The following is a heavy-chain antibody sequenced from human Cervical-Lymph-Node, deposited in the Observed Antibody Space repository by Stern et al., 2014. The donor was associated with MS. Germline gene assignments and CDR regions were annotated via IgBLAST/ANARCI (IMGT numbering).Heavy chain of an antibody. CDR2: FSASGIP. Sequence: VQLQESGPGLVQPSQTLSLTCTVSGGSISSGSYFWNWIRQPAGKGLEWIGRFSASGIPNYTPPLKSRVPISLDTSRNQFSLKLTSVTAADTAVYYCQRDWEDTVDVWGQGTTVTVSS. J-gene: IGHJ6*02. CDR3: QRDWEDTVDV. V-gene: IGHV4-61*02. CDR1: GGSISSGSYF. D-gene: IGHD5-18*01.